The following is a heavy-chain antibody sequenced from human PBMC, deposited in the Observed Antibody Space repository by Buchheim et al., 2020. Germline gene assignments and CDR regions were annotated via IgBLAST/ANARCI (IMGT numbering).Heavy chain of an antibody. CDR2: ISSSSSYI. D-gene: IGHD3-22*01. J-gene: IGHJ4*02. Sequence: EVQLVESGGGLVKPGGSLRLSCAASGFTFSSYSMNWVRQAPGKGLEWVSSISSSSSYIYYADSVKGRFNISRDKAKNSLYLQMNSLRAEDTAVYYCARGVSYYDSSGYYYSDWGQGTL. V-gene: IGHV3-21*01. CDR1: GFTFSSYS. CDR3: ARGVSYYDSSGYYYSD.